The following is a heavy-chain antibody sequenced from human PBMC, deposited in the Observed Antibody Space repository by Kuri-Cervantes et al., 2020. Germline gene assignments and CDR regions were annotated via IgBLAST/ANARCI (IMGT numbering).Heavy chain of an antibody. CDR1: GFTFSNYA. V-gene: IGHV3-23*01. D-gene: IGHD2-15*01. Sequence: GGSLRLSCAASGFTFSNYAMSWVRQAPGKGLEWVSIISGSGGGTYYADSVKGRFTISRDISKNTLYLQMNSLRAEDTAVYYCARVSYCSGGSCYHLSYAFDIWGQGTMVTVSS. CDR3: ARVSYCSGGSCYHLSYAFDI. CDR2: ISGSGGGT. J-gene: IGHJ3*02.